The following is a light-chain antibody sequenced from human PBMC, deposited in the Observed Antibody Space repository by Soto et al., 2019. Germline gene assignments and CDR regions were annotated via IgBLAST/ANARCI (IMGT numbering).Light chain of an antibody. CDR1: DSDIGNYNY. V-gene: IGLV2-14*01. CDR2: GVT. J-gene: IGLJ3*02. CDR3: SSYTSYTTLWV. Sequence: QSVLTQPACVSGSPGQSITISCTGTDSDIGNYNYVSWYQQHPGKAPKLMIYGVTNRPSGVSDRFSGSKSGNAASLTISGLQAEDEADYYCSSYTSYTTLWVFGGGTKLTVL.